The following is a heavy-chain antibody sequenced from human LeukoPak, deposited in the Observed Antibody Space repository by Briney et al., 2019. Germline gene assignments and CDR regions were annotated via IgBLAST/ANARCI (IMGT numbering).Heavy chain of an antibody. D-gene: IGHD3-3*01. Sequence: PGGSLRLSCAASGFTFSSYAMHWVRQAPGKGLEWVAVISYDGSNKYYADSVKGRFNISRDNSKNTLYLQMNSLRAEDTAVYYCARDRITIFGVVSDDYWGQGTLVTVSS. CDR2: ISYDGSNK. CDR3: ARDRITIFGVVSDDY. CDR1: GFTFSSYA. V-gene: IGHV3-30-3*01. J-gene: IGHJ4*02.